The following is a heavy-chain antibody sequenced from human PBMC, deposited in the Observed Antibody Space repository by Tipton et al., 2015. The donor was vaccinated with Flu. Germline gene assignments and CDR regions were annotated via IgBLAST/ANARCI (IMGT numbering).Heavy chain of an antibody. J-gene: IGHJ5*02. Sequence: TLSLTCTVSGYSISSGYYWGWIRQPPGKGLEWIGSFYHVGDTYYNPSLKSRVTISVDMSKNQFSLKLRSVTAADTAAYYCARDGAARGWFDPWGQGTLVTVSS. CDR3: ARDGAARGWFDP. CDR2: FYHVGDT. V-gene: IGHV4-38-2*02. D-gene: IGHD6-6*01. CDR1: GYSISSGYY.